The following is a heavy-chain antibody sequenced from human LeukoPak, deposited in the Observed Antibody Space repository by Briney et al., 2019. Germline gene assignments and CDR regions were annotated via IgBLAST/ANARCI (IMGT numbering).Heavy chain of an antibody. CDR1: GFTFSSYW. D-gene: IGHD4-11*01. V-gene: IGHV3-7*01. CDR2: IKQDGSEK. CDR3: ARDPVQMTTVTTVSYYYMDV. Sequence: GGSLRLSCAASGFTFSSYWMSWVRQAPGKGLEWVANIKQDGSEKYYVDSVKGRFTISRDNAKNSLYLQMNSLRAGDTAVYYCARDPVQMTTVTTVSYYYMDVWGKGTTVTVSS. J-gene: IGHJ6*03.